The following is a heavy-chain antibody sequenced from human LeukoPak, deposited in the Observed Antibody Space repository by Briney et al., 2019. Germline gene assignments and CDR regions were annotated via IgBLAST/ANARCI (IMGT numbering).Heavy chain of an antibody. J-gene: IGHJ3*02. V-gene: IGHV4-39*07. CDR3: ARGTPRMGPRGDDAFDI. D-gene: IGHD3-10*01. CDR2: IYYSGST. CDR1: GGSISSSSYY. Sequence: SETLPLTCTVSGGSISSSSYYWGWIRQPPGKGLEWIGSIYYSGSTYYNPSLKSRVTISVDTSKNQFSLKLSSVTAADTAVYYCARGTPRMGPRGDDAFDIWGQGTMVTVSS.